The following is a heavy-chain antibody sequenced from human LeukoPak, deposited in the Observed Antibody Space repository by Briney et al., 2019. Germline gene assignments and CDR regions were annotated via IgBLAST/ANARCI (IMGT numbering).Heavy chain of an antibody. V-gene: IGHV3-33*06. J-gene: IGHJ4*02. Sequence: GGSLRLSCAASGFTFSKFGMHWVRQTPGKGLEWVALVWNDGSKNYYADSVKGRFTISRDNSKDTLYLLLNSLRAEDTAVYYCAKDWSLGYGCLDYWGQGALVTVSS. CDR3: AKDWSLGYGCLDY. CDR2: VWNDGSKN. D-gene: IGHD5-12*01. CDR1: GFTFSKFG.